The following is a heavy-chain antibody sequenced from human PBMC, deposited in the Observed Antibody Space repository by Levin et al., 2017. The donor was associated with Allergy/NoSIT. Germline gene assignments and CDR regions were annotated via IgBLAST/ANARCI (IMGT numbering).Heavy chain of an antibody. CDR2: LRSIRHGGTS. V-gene: IGHV3-49*03. J-gene: IGHJ5*02. D-gene: IGHD6-6*01. CDR3: TRDIAARHWFDP. CDR1: GFAFGDYA. Sequence: GGSLRLSCTASGFAFGDYAMSWFRQAPGKGLEWVAFLRSIRHGGTSEYAASVKGRFIISRDDSKSIAYLQMNSLKIEDTAVYYCTRDIAARHWFDPWGQGTQVTVSS.